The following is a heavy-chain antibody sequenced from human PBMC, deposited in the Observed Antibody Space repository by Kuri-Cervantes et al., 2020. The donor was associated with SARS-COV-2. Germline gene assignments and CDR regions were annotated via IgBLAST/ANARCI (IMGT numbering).Heavy chain of an antibody. V-gene: IGHV3-30*14. CDR1: GFTFSSYA. CDR2: ISYDGSNK. Sequence: GESLKISCAASGFTFSSYATHWVRQAPGKGLEWVAVISYDGSNKYYADSVKGRFTISRDNSKNTLYLQMNSLRAEDTAVYFCARETRGWFDPWGQGAPVTVSS. CDR3: ARETRGWFDP. J-gene: IGHJ5*02.